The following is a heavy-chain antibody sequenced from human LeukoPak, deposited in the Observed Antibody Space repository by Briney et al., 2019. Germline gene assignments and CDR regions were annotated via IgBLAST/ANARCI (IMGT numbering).Heavy chain of an antibody. CDR1: GFSVSSNY. Sequence: GGSLRLSCAVSGFSVSSNYMSWVRQAPGKGLEWVSVIYTGGSTYYADSVKGRFTLSRDNSKNTLYLQMNSLRAEDTAVYYCARSWVIGGSAPRAGYMDVWGKGTTVTVSS. CDR3: ARSWVIGGSAPRAGYMDV. CDR2: IYTGGST. J-gene: IGHJ6*03. D-gene: IGHD2-21*01. V-gene: IGHV3-53*01.